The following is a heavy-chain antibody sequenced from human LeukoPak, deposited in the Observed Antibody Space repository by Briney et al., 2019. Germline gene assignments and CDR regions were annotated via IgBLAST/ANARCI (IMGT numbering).Heavy chain of an antibody. Sequence: SVKVSCKASGGTFSSYAISWVRQAPGQGLEWMGRIIPIFGTANYAQKFQGRVTITTDESTSTAYMELSSLRSEDTAVYYCAAAHDYYDSSGYYAAWGQGTLVTVSS. CDR3: AAAHDYYDSSGYYAA. V-gene: IGHV1-69*05. D-gene: IGHD3-22*01. CDR1: GGTFSSYA. J-gene: IGHJ5*02. CDR2: IIPIFGTA.